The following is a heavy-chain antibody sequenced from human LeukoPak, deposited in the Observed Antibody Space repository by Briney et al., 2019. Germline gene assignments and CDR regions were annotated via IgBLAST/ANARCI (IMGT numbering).Heavy chain of an antibody. D-gene: IGHD3-22*01. Sequence: SVKVSCKXSGGTFSSYAISWVRQAPGQGLERMGRIIPIFGTANYAQKFQGRVTITTDESTSTAYMELSSLRSEDTAVYYCARLSNYYDSSGQNSDAFDIWGQGTMVTVSS. CDR3: ARLSNYYDSSGQNSDAFDI. CDR2: IIPIFGTA. V-gene: IGHV1-69*05. CDR1: GGTFSSYA. J-gene: IGHJ3*02.